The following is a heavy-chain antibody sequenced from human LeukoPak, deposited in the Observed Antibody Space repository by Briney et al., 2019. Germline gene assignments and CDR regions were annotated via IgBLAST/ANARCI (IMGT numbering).Heavy chain of an antibody. J-gene: IGHJ4*02. D-gene: IGHD2-2*01. V-gene: IGHV3-23*01. CDR1: GFTFSSYS. Sequence: GGSLRLSCAASGFTFSSYSMNWVRQAPGKGLEWVSAISGSGGSTYYADSVKGRFTISRDNSKNTLYLQMNSLRAEDTAVYYCAKDCSSTSCYDGYWGQGTLVTVSS. CDR3: AKDCSSTSCYDGY. CDR2: ISGSGGST.